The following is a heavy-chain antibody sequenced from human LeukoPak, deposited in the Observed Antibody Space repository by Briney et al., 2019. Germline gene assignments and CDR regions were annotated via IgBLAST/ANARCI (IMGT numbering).Heavy chain of an antibody. D-gene: IGHD2-15*01. CDR3: ARVGSPNWFDP. Sequence: SETLSLTCTVSGGSISSGGYYWSWIRQPPGKGLEWIGYIYHSGSTYYNPSLKSRVTISVDRSKNQFSLKLSSVTAADTAVYYCARVGSPNWFDPWGQGTLVTVSS. J-gene: IGHJ5*02. CDR1: GGSISSGGYY. CDR2: IYHSGST. V-gene: IGHV4-30-2*01.